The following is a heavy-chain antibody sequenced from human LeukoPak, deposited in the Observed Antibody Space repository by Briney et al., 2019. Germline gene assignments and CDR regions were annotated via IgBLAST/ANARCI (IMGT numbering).Heavy chain of an antibody. V-gene: IGHV1-69*05. CDR1: GGTFSSYA. D-gene: IGHD4-17*01. CDR3: ASGYGDYVELSSYFDY. CDR2: IIPIFGTA. Sequence: GASVKVSXKASGGTFSSYAISWVRQAPGQGLEWMGRIIPIFGTANYAQKFQGRVTITTDESTSTAYMELSSLRSEDTAVYYCASGYGDYVELSSYFDYWGQGTLVTVSS. J-gene: IGHJ4*02.